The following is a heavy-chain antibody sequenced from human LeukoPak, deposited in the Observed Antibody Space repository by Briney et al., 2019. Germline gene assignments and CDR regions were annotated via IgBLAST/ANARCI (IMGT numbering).Heavy chain of an antibody. CDR3: ALRGYSGYDHGPHYYYYGMDV. J-gene: IGHJ6*02. Sequence: SVNVPRKVSGYTLHELSMHWVRQAPAKGLEGVGGFDPEDGETIYAQKFQGRVTMTEDTSTDTAYMELSSLRSEDTAVYYCALRGYSGYDHGPHYYYYGMDVWGQGTTVTVSS. V-gene: IGHV1-24*01. CDR1: GYTLHELS. CDR2: FDPEDGET. D-gene: IGHD5-12*01.